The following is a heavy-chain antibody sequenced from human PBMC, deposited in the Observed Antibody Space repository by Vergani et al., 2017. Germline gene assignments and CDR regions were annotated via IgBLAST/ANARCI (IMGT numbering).Heavy chain of an antibody. CDR1: GGTFSRYA. J-gene: IGHJ6*03. Sequence: QVQLVQSGAEVKKPGSSVKVSCKASGGTFSRYAISWVRQAPGQGSEWMGGIIPIFGTANYAQKFQGRVTITADESTSTAYMGLSSLRSEDTAVYYCARARDYGDYAYYMAVWGKGTTVTVSS. V-gene: IGHV1-69*01. D-gene: IGHD4-17*01. CDR2: IIPIFGTA. CDR3: ARARDYGDYAYYMAV.